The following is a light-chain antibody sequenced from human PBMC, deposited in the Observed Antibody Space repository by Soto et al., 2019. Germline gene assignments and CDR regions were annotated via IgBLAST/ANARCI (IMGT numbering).Light chain of an antibody. V-gene: IGKV1-5*01. Sequence: DVQMTQSPSTLSASVGDRVTITCRASQSISSWLAWYQQKPGKAPKLLIYDASSLESGVPSRFSGSGSGTDFTLTISSLQPEDFAVYYCQQDYNLPGTFGPGTKVDIK. CDR2: DAS. CDR1: QSISSW. J-gene: IGKJ3*01. CDR3: QQDYNLPGT.